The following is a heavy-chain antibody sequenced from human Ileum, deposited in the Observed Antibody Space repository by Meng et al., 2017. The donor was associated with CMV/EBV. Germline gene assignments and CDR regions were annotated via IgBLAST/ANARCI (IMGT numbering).Heavy chain of an antibody. Sequence: LTCTISAGSISSYYWSWIRQSPGKGLEWIGYIRYTGSTNYNPSFKSRVTISLDTSKQQFSLKLNSVTAADTAMYYCARQGGGWFHPWGQGTLVTVSS. V-gene: IGHV4-59*08. J-gene: IGHJ5*02. D-gene: IGHD2-15*01. CDR3: ARQGGGWFHP. CDR2: IRYTGST. CDR1: AGSISSYY.